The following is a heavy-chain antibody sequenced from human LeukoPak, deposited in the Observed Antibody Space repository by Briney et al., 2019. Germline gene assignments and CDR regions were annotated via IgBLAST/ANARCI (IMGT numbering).Heavy chain of an antibody. V-gene: IGHV3-66*02. D-gene: IGHD6-6*01. CDR2: IYSGGST. Sequence: GGSLRLSCAASGFTVSSNYMSWVRQAPGKGLEWVSVIYSGGSTYYGDSVKGRFTISRDNSKNTLCLQMNSLRAEDTAVYYCARDSRSGYYYGMDVWGQGTTVTVSS. CDR3: ARDSRSGYYYGMDV. CDR1: GFTVSSNY. J-gene: IGHJ6*02.